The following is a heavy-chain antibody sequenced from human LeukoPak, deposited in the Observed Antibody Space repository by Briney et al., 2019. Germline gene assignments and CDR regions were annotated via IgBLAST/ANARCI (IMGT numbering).Heavy chain of an antibody. CDR3: ARDRRLVVPAATHQYNWFDP. CDR1: GGTFSSYA. V-gene: IGHV1-69*05. J-gene: IGHJ5*02. Sequence: ASVKVSCKASGGTFSSYAISWVRQAPGQGLEWMGGIIPIFGTANYAQKFQGRVTMTRDTSTSTVYMELSSLRSEDTAVYYCARDRRLVVPAATHQYNWFDPWGQGTLVTVSS. CDR2: IIPIFGTA. D-gene: IGHD2-2*01.